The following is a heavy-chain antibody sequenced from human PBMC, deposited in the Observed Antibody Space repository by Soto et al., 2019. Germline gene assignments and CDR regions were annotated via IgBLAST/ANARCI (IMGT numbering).Heavy chain of an antibody. CDR1: GYSISSGYY. V-gene: IGHV4-38-2*02. J-gene: IGHJ6*02. D-gene: IGHD3-22*01. CDR2: IYHSGST. Sequence: PSETLSLTCAVSGYSISSGYYWGWIRQPPGKGLEWIGSIYHSGSTYYNPSLKSRVTISVDTSKNQFSLKLSSVTAADTAVYYRARESSGNSSGWIYYYYYGMDVWGQGTTVTVSS. CDR3: ARESSGNSSGWIYYYYYGMDV.